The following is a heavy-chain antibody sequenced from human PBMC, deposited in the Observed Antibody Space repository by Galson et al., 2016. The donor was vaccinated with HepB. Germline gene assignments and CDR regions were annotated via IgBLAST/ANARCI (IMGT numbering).Heavy chain of an antibody. J-gene: IGHJ5*02. V-gene: IGHV4-34*01. Sequence: SELLSLTCAVSGGSFSDYYWSWIRQPPGKGLEWVGEINHSGIINYNPSLKIRVTISLDTSNKQFSLKVSSVTAADTAVYYCARAGKWSGIQLYYSTRWFDPWGQGTLVSVSS. CDR2: INHSGII. CDR3: ARAGKWSGIQLYYSTRWFDP. CDR1: GGSFSDYY. D-gene: IGHD1-1*01.